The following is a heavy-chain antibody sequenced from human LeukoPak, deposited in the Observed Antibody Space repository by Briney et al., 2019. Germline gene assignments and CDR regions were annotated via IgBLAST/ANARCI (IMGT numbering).Heavy chain of an antibody. J-gene: IGHJ4*02. CDR1: GFIFNSYC. Sequence: GGSLRLSCTGSGFIFNSYCINWVRQAPGKGLEWVAYISSSTSNIFYADSVKGRFTISRDHAKDSVLLQMNSLRVEDTALYFCARDGVMAETPFYFDSWGQGALVTVSS. CDR3: ARDGVMAETPFYFDS. V-gene: IGHV3-48*01. CDR2: ISSSTSNI. D-gene: IGHD2-21*01.